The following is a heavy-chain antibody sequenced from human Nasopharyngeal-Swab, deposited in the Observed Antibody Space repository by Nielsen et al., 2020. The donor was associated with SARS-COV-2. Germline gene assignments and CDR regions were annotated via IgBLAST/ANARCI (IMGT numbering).Heavy chain of an antibody. Sequence: SETLSPTCTVSGGSISSSSYYWGWIRQPPGKGLEWIGSIYYSGSTYYNPSLKSRVTISVDTSKNQFSLKLSSVTAADTAVYYCARQVGYCTNGVCPTYYYYYGMDVWGQGTTVTVSS. D-gene: IGHD2-8*01. V-gene: IGHV4-39*01. CDR1: GGSISSSSYY. CDR2: IYYSGST. J-gene: IGHJ6*02. CDR3: ARQVGYCTNGVCPTYYYYYGMDV.